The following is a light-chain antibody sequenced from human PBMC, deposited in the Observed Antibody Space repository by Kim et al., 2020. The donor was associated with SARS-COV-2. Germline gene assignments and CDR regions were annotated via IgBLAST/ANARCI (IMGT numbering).Light chain of an antibody. CDR3: ATWDNSLSAGV. CDR1: SSNIGDNY. CDR2: DNN. Sequence: QSVLTQPPSVSAAPGQKVTISCSGGSSNIGDNYVSWYQQLPGTAPKVLIYDNNKRPSGIPDRFSGSKSGTSATLGITGLLTGDEADYYCATWDNSLSAGVFGGGTQLTVL. V-gene: IGLV1-51*01. J-gene: IGLJ3*02.